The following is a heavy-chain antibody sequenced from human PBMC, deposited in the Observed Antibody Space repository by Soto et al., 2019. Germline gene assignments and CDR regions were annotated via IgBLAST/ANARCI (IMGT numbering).Heavy chain of an antibody. V-gene: IGHV3-33*01. D-gene: IGHD2-8*02. CDR1: GFTFSSYG. CDR3: ASYPLSRRTVSYGMDV. Sequence: QVQLVESGGGVVQPGRSLRLSCAAAGFTFSSYGMHWVRQAPGKGLEWVAVIWYDGSNKYYADSVKGRFTISRDNSKNTLYLQMNSLRAEDTAVYYCASYPLSRRTVSYGMDVWGQGTTVTVSS. J-gene: IGHJ6*02. CDR2: IWYDGSNK.